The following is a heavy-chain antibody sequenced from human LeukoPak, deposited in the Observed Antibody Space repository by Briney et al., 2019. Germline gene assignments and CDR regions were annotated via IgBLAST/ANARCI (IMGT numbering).Heavy chain of an antibody. Sequence: GGSLRLSCAASGFTFSSYAMSWVRQAPGKGLEWVSAISGSGGSTYYADSVKGRFTISRDNSKNTLYLQMNSLRAEDTAVYYCAKDPMGSSSRGGPFDPWGQGTLVTVSS. CDR3: AKDPMGSSSRGGPFDP. J-gene: IGHJ5*02. CDR2: ISGSGGST. D-gene: IGHD6-13*01. CDR1: GFTFSSYA. V-gene: IGHV3-23*01.